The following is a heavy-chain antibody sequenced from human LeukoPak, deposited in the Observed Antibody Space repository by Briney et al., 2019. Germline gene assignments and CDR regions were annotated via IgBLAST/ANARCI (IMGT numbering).Heavy chain of an antibody. CDR1: GFTFNSYA. D-gene: IGHD5-12*01. CDR2: ISGSGYST. CDR3: AKEAGYSGYDYPDY. Sequence: KPGGSQRLSCAASGFTFNSYAMSWVRQAPGKGLEWVSAISGSGYSTYYADSVKGRFTISRDDSKNTLYLQMNSLRAEDTAVYYCAKEAGYSGYDYPDYWGQGTLVSLSS. J-gene: IGHJ4*02. V-gene: IGHV3-23*01.